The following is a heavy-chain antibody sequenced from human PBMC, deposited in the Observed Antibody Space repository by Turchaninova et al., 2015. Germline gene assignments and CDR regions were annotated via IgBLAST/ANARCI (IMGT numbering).Heavy chain of an antibody. Sequence: EVQLVEPGGGLVQPGGSLRLSCVVSGFTFRGYWMSWVRQTPGKGRGWGANIKGGGSEIYYVDSVKVRFTISRDNADNSLYLQMNSLRVEDTAVYYCVRTTVATTYFDYWGQGALVTVSS. D-gene: IGHD4-11*01. CDR3: VRTTVATTYFDY. V-gene: IGHV3-7*01. CDR2: IKGGGSEI. J-gene: IGHJ4*02. CDR1: GFTFRGYW.